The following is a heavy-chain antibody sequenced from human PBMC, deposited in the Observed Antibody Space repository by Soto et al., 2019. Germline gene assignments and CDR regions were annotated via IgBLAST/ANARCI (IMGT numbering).Heavy chain of an antibody. CDR3: ARGKGRVDGRNYYFFYGMDV. D-gene: IGHD6-19*01. Sequence: QVQLVQSGAEVKKPGSSVKVSCKASGGTFSSYAISWVRQAPGQGLEWMGGIIPIFGTANYAQKFQGRVTITADESTSTDYVELSSLRSEDTAVYYCARGKGRVDGRNYYFFYGMDVWGQGTTVTVSS. CDR1: GGTFSSYA. V-gene: IGHV1-69*01. J-gene: IGHJ6*02. CDR2: IIPIFGTA.